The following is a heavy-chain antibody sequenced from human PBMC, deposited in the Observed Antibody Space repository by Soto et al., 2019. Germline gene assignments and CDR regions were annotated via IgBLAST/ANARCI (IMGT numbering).Heavy chain of an antibody. D-gene: IGHD2-15*01. Sequence: ASVKVSCKAIGYSFTSHYMHWVRQAPGQGLEWMGTIYPGGVNVAYAQKFEGRVTMTKDTSTSTVYMELSSLRSEDTAVFYCARVGCGSGGSCYSTGWFDPWGQGTLVTVSS. CDR1: GYSFTSHY. CDR2: IYPGGVNV. CDR3: ARVGCGSGGSCYSTGWFDP. J-gene: IGHJ5*02. V-gene: IGHV1-46*01.